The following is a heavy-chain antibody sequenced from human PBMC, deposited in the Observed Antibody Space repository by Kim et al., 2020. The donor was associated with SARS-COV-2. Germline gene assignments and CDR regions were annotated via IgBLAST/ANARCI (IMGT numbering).Heavy chain of an antibody. V-gene: IGHV3-74*01. Sequence: YADYVKGRFPISRDNAENTVYLQMRSLSAEETAVYYCTKCGPKAFEIWGQGTMVTVSS. J-gene: IGHJ3*02. CDR3: TKCGPKAFEI. D-gene: IGHD2-21*01.